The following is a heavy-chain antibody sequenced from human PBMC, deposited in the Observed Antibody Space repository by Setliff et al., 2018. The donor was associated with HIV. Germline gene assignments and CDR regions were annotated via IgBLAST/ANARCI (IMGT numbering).Heavy chain of an antibody. CDR1: GDSITSRPY. D-gene: IGHD2-15*01. CDR2: IYTSGST. V-gene: IGHV4-4*07. J-gene: IGHJ4*02. CDR3: ARGKDPGLYFDN. Sequence: SETLSLTCTVSGDSITSRPYWTWVRQPAGKGLEWIGRIYTSGSTNYNPSLKSRLTVSIDTSKNHLSLKVISVSVADTAMYFCARGKDPGLYFDNWRQGTLVTVSS.